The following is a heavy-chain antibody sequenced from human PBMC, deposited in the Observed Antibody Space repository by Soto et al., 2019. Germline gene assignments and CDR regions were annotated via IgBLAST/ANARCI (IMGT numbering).Heavy chain of an antibody. CDR2: IYPGDSDT. V-gene: IGHV5-51*01. Sequence: GESLKISCKGPVDDFVSYRIGWVRQMPGKGLEWMGIIYPGDSDTKYNPSFQGQVTISADKSITTTYLRWTSLKASDTAIYYGTFYYYGMDVWGQGTTVTVSS. CDR1: VDDFVSYR. J-gene: IGHJ6*02. CDR3: TFYYYGMDV.